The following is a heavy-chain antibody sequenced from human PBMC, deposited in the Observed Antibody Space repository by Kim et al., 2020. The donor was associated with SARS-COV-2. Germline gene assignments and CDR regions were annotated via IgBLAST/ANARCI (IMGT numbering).Heavy chain of an antibody. J-gene: IGHJ5*02. CDR3: AHSWVVVVAATGGWWFDP. Sequence: SGPTLVNPTQTLTLTCTFSGFSLSTSGVGVGWIRQPPGKALEWLALIYWDDDKRYSPSLKSRLTITKDTSKNQVVLTMTNMDPVDTATYYCAHSWVVVVAATGGWWFDPWGQGTLVTVSS. CDR2: IYWDDDK. CDR1: GFSLSTSGVG. D-gene: IGHD2-15*01. V-gene: IGHV2-5*02.